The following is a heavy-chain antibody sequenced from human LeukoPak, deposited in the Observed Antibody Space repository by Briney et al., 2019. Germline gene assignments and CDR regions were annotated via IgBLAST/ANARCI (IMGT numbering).Heavy chain of an antibody. CDR3: ARDYVSYYDSQDFSDAFDI. Sequence: GGSLRLSCAASGFTFSSYAMHWVRQAPGKGLEGVAVISYDGSNKYYADSVKGRFTISSDNSKNTLYLQMNSLRAEDTAVYYCARDYVSYYDSQDFSDAFDIWGQGTMVTVSS. J-gene: IGHJ3*02. CDR2: ISYDGSNK. D-gene: IGHD3-22*01. V-gene: IGHV3-30-3*01. CDR1: GFTFSSYA.